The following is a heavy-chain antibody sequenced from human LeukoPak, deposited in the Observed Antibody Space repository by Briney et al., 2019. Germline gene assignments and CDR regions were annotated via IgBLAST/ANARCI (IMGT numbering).Heavy chain of an antibody. J-gene: IGHJ4*02. CDR1: GFTLSSYA. D-gene: IGHD2/OR15-2a*01. CDR2: ISYDGSNK. V-gene: IGHV3-30-3*01. CDR3: ARGFLSGY. Sequence: PGGSLRLSCAASGFTLSSYAMHWVRQAPGKGLEWVAVISYDGSNKYYADSVKGRFTISRDNSKNTLYLQMNSLRAEDTAVYYCARGFLSGYWGQGTLVTVSS.